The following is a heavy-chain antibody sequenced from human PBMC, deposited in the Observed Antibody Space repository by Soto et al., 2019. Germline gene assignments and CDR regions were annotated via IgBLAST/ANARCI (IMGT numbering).Heavy chain of an antibody. V-gene: IGHV3-23*01. CDR2: ISGSGGTT. CDR1: GFTFSNYA. CDR3: AKGFSAMVTHALDI. J-gene: IGHJ3*02. D-gene: IGHD5-18*01. Sequence: GSLRLSCAASGFTFSNYAMSWVRQAPEKGLEWVSVISGSGGTTYYADSVKGRFTISRDNSKNTLYLQMNSLRAEDTAVYYCAKGFSAMVTHALDIWGQGTMVTVSS.